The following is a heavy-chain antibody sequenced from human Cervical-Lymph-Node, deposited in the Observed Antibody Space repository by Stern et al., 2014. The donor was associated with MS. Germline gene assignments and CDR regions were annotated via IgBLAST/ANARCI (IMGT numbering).Heavy chain of an antibody. V-gene: IGHV3-30*18. J-gene: IGHJ4*02. CDR2: ISYDGTIE. Sequence: QVQLVQSGGGVVQPERSLRLSCTASGFTFSSYGMHWVRQAPGKGLEWVAVISYDGTIEYYADSVKGRFTISRDNSNNTLSLQMNSLRTEDTAVYYCAKPQTIAARTYFFDYWGPGTLVTVSS. CDR3: AKPQTIAARTYFFDY. D-gene: IGHD6-6*01. CDR1: GFTFSSYG.